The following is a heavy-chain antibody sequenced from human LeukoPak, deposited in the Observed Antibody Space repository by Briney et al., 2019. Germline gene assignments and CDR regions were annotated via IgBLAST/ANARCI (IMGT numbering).Heavy chain of an antibody. Sequence: PAGSLTLSCAASGFTFSDYYMSWIRQAPGKGLEWVSYISSSGSTIYYPDSVKGRFTISRGNAKNSLYLQMNSLRAEDTAVYYCARDRDTAMVYFDYWGQGTLVTVSS. CDR1: GFTFSDYY. CDR3: ARDRDTAMVYFDY. J-gene: IGHJ4*02. V-gene: IGHV3-11*01. D-gene: IGHD5-18*01. CDR2: ISSSGSTI.